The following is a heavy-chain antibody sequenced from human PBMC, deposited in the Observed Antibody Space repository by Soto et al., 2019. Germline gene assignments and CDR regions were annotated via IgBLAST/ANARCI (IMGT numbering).Heavy chain of an antibody. CDR3: ARDHRRGGFDL. V-gene: IGHV1-46*01. D-gene: IGHD3-16*01. CDR2: INPSGGST. Sequence: QVQLVQSGAEVKKPGASVKVSCKGSGYTFTSYYMHWVRRAPGQGLEWMGIINPSGGSTSYAQQFQGRVTMTRDTSTTTVYMELSSLRSEDTAVYYCARDHRRGGFDLWGRGTLVTVSS. J-gene: IGHJ2*01. CDR1: GYTFTSYY.